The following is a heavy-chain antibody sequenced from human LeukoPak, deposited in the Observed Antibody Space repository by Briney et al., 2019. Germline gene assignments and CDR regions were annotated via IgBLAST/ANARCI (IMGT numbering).Heavy chain of an antibody. D-gene: IGHD3-10*01. CDR3: ARVSRYYYVGNFDY. CDR2: IRSSGSTI. Sequence: PGGSLRLSCAASGFTFSDYYMSWIRQAPGKGLEWVSYIRSSGSTIYYADSVKGRFTISRDNAKNSLYLQMNSLRAEDTAVYYCARVSRYYYVGNFDYWGQGTLVTVSS. CDR1: GFTFSDYY. J-gene: IGHJ4*02. V-gene: IGHV3-11*04.